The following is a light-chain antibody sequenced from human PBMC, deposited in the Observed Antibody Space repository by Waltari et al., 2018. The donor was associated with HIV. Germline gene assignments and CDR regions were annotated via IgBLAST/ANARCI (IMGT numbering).Light chain of an antibody. CDR3: QVFSYSPFA. V-gene: IGKV3-20*01. CDR2: AAT. CDR1: QRVTNIF. J-gene: IGKJ4*02. Sequence: DIVLTQSPATLALAPGERGTLSCRASQRVTNIFLAWYQVRPGQAPRLLIFAATRRAAGIPDRFSGSGSGTDFTLIINNVEPDDSAMYFCQVFSYSPFAFGGGTKVEMK.